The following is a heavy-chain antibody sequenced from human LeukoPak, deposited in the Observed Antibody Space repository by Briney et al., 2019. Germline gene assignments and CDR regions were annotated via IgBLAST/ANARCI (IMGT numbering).Heavy chain of an antibody. D-gene: IGHD3-3*01. Sequence: GGSLSLSCAASGFTFSSYWMSWVRQAPGKGLEWVANIKHDGSVQYCVDSVKGRFTISRDNAKNSLYLQMNSLRAEDTAVYYCAKGSKEVLFTRDHYMDVWGKGTTVTISS. CDR3: AKGSKEVLFTRDHYMDV. J-gene: IGHJ6*03. CDR1: GFTFSSYW. CDR2: IKHDGSVQ. V-gene: IGHV3-7*01.